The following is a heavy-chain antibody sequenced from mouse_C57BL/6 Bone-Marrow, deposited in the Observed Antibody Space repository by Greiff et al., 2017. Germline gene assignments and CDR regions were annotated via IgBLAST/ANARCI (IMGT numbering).Heavy chain of an antibody. Sequence: VQLKESGPELVKPGASVKIPCKASGYTFTDYNMDWVKQSHGKSLEWIGDINPNNGGTIYNQKFKGKATLTVDKSSSTAYMELRSLTSEDTAVYYCARLVDGYSFAYWGQGTLVTVSA. V-gene: IGHV1-18*01. CDR3: ARLVDGYSFAY. CDR1: GYTFTDYN. CDR2: INPNNGGT. D-gene: IGHD2-3*01. J-gene: IGHJ3*01.